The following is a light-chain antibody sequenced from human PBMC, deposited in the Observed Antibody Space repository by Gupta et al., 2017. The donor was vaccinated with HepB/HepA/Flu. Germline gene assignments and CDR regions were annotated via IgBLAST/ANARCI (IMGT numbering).Light chain of an antibody. CDR1: GSNIGAGYD. Sequence: QSVLPQPPSVSGTPGQRVTISCTGSGSNIGAGYDVHWYQQLPRTAPKLLIYGNSNRPSGVPDRFSGSKSGTSASLAITGLQAGDEAVYYCQSWDNSLRGVVFGGGTKLTVL. V-gene: IGLV1-40*01. J-gene: IGLJ2*01. CDR3: QSWDNSLRGVV. CDR2: GNS.